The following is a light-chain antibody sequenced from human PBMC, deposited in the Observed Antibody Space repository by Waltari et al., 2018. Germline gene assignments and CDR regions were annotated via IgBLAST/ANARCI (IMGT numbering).Light chain of an antibody. CDR3: QQYYSTPWT. J-gene: IGKJ1*01. V-gene: IGKV4-1*01. CDR1: QSVLYSSNSKNY. Sequence: DIVMTQSQDSLAVSLGERATINCKSSQSVLYSSNSKNYLDWYQQTAGQPPTLLIYWASTLESWVPDRFSGSGSGTEFTLTISCLQAEDVAVYCCQQYYSTPWTFGQGTKVEIK. CDR2: WAS.